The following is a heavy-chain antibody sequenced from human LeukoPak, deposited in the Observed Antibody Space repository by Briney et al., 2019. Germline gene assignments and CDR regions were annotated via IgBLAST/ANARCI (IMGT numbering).Heavy chain of an antibody. J-gene: IGHJ6*02. CDR2: ISGSGGST. Sequence: GGSLRPSCAASGFTFSSYAMSWVRQAPGKGLEWVSAISGSGGSTYYADSVKGRFTISRDNSKNTLYLQMNSLRAEDTAVYYCAKDGSQQLVLFYYYYGMDVWGQGTTVTVSS. D-gene: IGHD6-13*01. CDR1: GFTFSSYA. V-gene: IGHV3-23*01. CDR3: AKDGSQQLVLFYYYYGMDV.